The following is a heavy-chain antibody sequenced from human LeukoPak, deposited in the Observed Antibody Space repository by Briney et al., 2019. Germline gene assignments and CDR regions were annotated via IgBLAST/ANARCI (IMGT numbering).Heavy chain of an antibody. D-gene: IGHD3-22*01. J-gene: IGHJ3*01. V-gene: IGHV3-48*01. CDR2: IGSTSSTI. Sequence: GGSLRLSCAASGFTFSSYTMNWVRQAPGKGLEWVSYIGSTSSTIYYADSVKGRFTISRDNARNSLYLQMNSLRAEDTAVYYCARDHHRRLYDSQARDTFDLWGQGTMVTVSS. CDR3: ARDHHRRLYDSQARDTFDL. CDR1: GFTFSSYT.